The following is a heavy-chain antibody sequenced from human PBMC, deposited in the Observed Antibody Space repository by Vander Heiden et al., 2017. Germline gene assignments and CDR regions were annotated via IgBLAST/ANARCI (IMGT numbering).Heavy chain of an antibody. D-gene: IGHD1-7*01. J-gene: IGHJ4*02. CDR2: ISSSSSYI. CDR1: GFTLRRYS. Sequence: EVQLVESGGGLVKPGGSLRPSCEASGFTLRRYSINWVRQAPGKGLEWVSSISSSSSYIYYADSVKDRFTISRDNAKNSLYLQMNSLRAEDTAVYYCARIWVTGTYFDYWGQGTLVTVSS. V-gene: IGHV3-21*01. CDR3: ARIWVTGTYFDY.